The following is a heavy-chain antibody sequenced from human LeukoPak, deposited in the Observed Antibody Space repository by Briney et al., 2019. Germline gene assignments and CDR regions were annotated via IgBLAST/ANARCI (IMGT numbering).Heavy chain of an antibody. V-gene: IGHV4-30-4*01. J-gene: IGHJ4*02. CDR3: AREVGYCSGGSCYSYFDY. Sequence: SQTLSLTCTVSGGSISSGDYYWSWIRQPPGKGLEWIGHIYYSGSTYYNASLTNRVTISVDTSKNQFSLKLSSVTAADTAVYYCAREVGYCSGGSCYSYFDYWGQGTLVTVSS. CDR1: GGSISSGDYY. D-gene: IGHD2-15*01. CDR2: IYYSGST.